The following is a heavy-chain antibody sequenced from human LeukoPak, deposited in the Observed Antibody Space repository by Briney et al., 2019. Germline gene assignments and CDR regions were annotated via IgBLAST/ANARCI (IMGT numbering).Heavy chain of an antibody. CDR2: ISGSGGST. V-gene: IGHV3-23*01. Sequence: GGSPRLSCAASGFTLSSYAMSWVRQAPGKGLEWVSAISGSGGSTYYADSVKGRFTISRDNSKNTLYLQMNSLRAEDTAVYYCAKDLYSNYLSYFDYWGQGTLVTVSS. D-gene: IGHD4-4*01. J-gene: IGHJ4*02. CDR3: AKDLYSNYLSYFDY. CDR1: GFTLSSYA.